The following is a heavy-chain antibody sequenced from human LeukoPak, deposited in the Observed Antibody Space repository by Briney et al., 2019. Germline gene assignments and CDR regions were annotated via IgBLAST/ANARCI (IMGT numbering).Heavy chain of an antibody. CDR2: INAGNGNT. V-gene: IGHV1-3*01. D-gene: IGHD3-9*01. CDR3: ARALPPYDILTGYPFDY. J-gene: IGHJ4*02. CDR1: GYTFTSYA. Sequence: ASVKVSCKASGYTFTSYAMHWVRQAPGQRLEWMGWINAGNGNTKYSQKFQGRVTITRDTSASTAYMELSSLRSEDTAVYYCARALPPYDILTGYPFDYWGQGTLVTASS.